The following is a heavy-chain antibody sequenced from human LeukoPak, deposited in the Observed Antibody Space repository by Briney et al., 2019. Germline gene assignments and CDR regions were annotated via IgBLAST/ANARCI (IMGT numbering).Heavy chain of an antibody. CDR1: GYTFTSYD. CDR2: MNPNSGNT. V-gene: IGHV1-8*01. Sequence: ASVKVSCKASGYTFTSYDINWVRQATGQGLEWMGWMNPNSGNTGYAQKFQGRVTMTRNTSISTACMELSSLRSEDTAVYYCARGGIKYSGYDPWGQGTLVTVSS. J-gene: IGHJ5*02. CDR3: ARGGIKYSGYDP. D-gene: IGHD5-12*01.